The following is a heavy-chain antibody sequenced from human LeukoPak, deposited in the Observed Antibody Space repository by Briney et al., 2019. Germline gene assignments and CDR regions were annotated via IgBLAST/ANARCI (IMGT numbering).Heavy chain of an antibody. D-gene: IGHD3-16*02. CDR3: ARVVAISDYVWGSYLFDY. J-gene: IGHJ4*02. CDR1: GGSISSGDYY. CDR2: IYYSGST. V-gene: IGHV4-30-4*01. Sequence: SQTLSLTCTVSGGSISSGDYYWRWIRQPPGKGLEWIGYIYYSGSTYYNPSLKSRVTISVDTSKNQFSLKLSSVTAADTAVYYCARVVAISDYVWGSYLFDYWGQGTLVTVSS.